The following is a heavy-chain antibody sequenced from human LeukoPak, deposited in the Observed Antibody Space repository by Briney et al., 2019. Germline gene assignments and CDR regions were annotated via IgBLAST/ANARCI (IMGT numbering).Heavy chain of an antibody. CDR3: ARHVPGGYYYYYYMDV. CDR1: GGSISSSSYY. D-gene: IGHD3-10*02. Sequence: PSETLSLTCTVSGGSISSSSYYWGWIRQPPGKGLEWIGSIYYSGSTYYNPSLKSRVTISVDTSKNQFSLKLSSVTAADTAVYCCARHVPGGYYYYYYMDVWGKGTTATVSS. V-gene: IGHV4-39*01. CDR2: IYYSGST. J-gene: IGHJ6*03.